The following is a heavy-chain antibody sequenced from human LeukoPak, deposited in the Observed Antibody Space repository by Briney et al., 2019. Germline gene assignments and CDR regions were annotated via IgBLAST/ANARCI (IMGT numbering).Heavy chain of an antibody. V-gene: IGHV1-2*06. CDR3: GRDKIGGIQLWLGQGV. Sequence: ASVKLSCKASGGTFSSYAISWVRHAPGQGLEWMGRINPNSGGTNYAQKFPGRVTMTRDTSISTAYMELRRLRSVDTAVYYCGRDKIGGIQLWLGQGVWGKGTTVNVFS. D-gene: IGHD5-18*01. CDR2: INPNSGGT. J-gene: IGHJ6*04. CDR1: GGTFSSYA.